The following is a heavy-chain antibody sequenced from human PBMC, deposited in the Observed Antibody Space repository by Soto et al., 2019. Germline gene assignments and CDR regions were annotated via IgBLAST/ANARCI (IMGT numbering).Heavy chain of an antibody. Sequence: SETLSLTCAVYGGSFSGYYWSWILQPPGKGLEWIGEINHSGSTNYNPSLKSRVTISVDTSKNQFSLKLSSVTAADTAVYYCARSGLGVVVPAAMRPYYYGMDVWGQGTTVTVSS. CDR1: GGSFSGYY. D-gene: IGHD2-2*01. V-gene: IGHV4-34*01. J-gene: IGHJ6*02. CDR2: INHSGST. CDR3: ARSGLGVVVPAAMRPYYYGMDV.